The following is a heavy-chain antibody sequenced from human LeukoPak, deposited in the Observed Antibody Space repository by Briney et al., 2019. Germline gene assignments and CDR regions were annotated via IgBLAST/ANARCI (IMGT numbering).Heavy chain of an antibody. J-gene: IGHJ6*03. Sequence: PGGSLRLSCAASGFTFDDYAMHWVRQAPGKGLEWVSGISWNSGSIGYADSVKGRFTISRDNAKNSLYLQMNSLRAEDTALYYCAKSGSGWHYYYYMDVWGKGTTVTISS. CDR1: GFTFDDYA. CDR3: AKSGSGWHYYYYMDV. D-gene: IGHD6-19*01. V-gene: IGHV3-9*01. CDR2: ISWNSGSI.